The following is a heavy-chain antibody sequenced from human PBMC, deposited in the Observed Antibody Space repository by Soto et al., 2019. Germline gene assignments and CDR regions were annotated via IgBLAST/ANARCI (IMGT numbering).Heavy chain of an antibody. CDR3: ARAECDYESEGYYYYGMDV. Sequence: GASVKVSCKASGGTFRSYAISWVRQAPGQGLEWMGGMIPIFGTANYAQKFQGRVTITADESTSTAYMELSSLRSEDRAVYYCARAECDYESEGYYYYGMDVWGQGTTVTVSS. CDR1: GGTFRSYA. D-gene: IGHD4-17*01. V-gene: IGHV1-69*13. CDR2: MIPIFGTA. J-gene: IGHJ6*02.